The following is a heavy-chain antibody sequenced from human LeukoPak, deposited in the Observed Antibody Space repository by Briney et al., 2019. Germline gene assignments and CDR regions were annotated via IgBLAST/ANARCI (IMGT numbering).Heavy chain of an antibody. CDR1: GYTFTSYA. J-gene: IGHJ6*02. V-gene: IGHV7-4-1*02. Sequence: ASVKVSCKASGYTFTSYAMNWVRQAPGQGLEWMGWINTNTGNPTYAQGFTGRFVFSLDTSVSTAYLQISSLKAEDTAVYYCAYKHWLPSLGYYGMDVWGQGTTVTVPS. CDR2: INTNTGNP. CDR3: AYKHWLPSLGYYGMDV. D-gene: IGHD3-9*01.